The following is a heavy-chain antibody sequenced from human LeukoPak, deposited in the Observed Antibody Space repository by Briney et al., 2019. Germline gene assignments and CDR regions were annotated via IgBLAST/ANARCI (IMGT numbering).Heavy chain of an antibody. CDR2: INAGNGNT. J-gene: IGHJ4*02. D-gene: IGHD2-21*02. CDR1: GYTFTSYA. CDR3: ARGTLAYCGGDCYSAAYFDY. Sequence: ASVKVSCKASGYTFTSYAMHWVRQAPGQRLEWMGWINAGNGNTKYSQKFQGRVTITADESTSTAYMELSSLRSEDTAVYYCARGTLAYCGGDCYSAAYFDYWGQGTLVTVSS. V-gene: IGHV1-3*01.